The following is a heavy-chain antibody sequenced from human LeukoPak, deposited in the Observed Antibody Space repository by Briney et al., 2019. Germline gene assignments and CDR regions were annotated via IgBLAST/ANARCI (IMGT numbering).Heavy chain of an antibody. V-gene: IGHV4-59*08. CDR1: GGSISSYY. CDR3: ARRLRGGSSWYFDY. Sequence: SETLSLTCTVSGGSISSYYWSWIRQPPGKGLEWIGYVYYSGSTNYNPSLKSRVTISVDTSKNQFSLKLSSVTAADTAVYYCARRLRGGSSWYFDYWGQGTLVTVSS. D-gene: IGHD6-13*01. J-gene: IGHJ4*02. CDR2: VYYSGST.